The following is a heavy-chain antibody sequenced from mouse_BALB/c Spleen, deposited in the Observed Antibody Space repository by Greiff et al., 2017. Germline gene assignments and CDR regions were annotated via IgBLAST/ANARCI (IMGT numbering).Heavy chain of an antibody. CDR2: ISYDGSN. V-gene: IGHV3-6*02. CDR1: GYSITSGYY. CDR3: ARTFYDGYYRYFDV. J-gene: IGHJ1*01. D-gene: IGHD2-3*01. Sequence: EVQVVESGPGLVKPSQSLSLTRSVTGYSITSGYYWNWIRQFPGNKLEWMGYISYDGSNNYNPSLKNRISITRDTSKNQFFLKLNSVTTEDTATYYCARTFYDGYYRYFDVWGAGTTVTVSS.